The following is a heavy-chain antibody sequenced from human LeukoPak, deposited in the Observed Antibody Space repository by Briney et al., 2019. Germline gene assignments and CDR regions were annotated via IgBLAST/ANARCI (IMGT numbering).Heavy chain of an antibody. D-gene: IGHD2-15*01. CDR3: ARDPYCSGGSCYLNWFDP. CDR2: INSDGSST. CDR1: GFTFSSYW. Sequence: GGSLRLSCAASGFTFSSYWMHWVRQAPGKGLVWVSRINSDGSSTSYVDSVKGRLTISRDNAKNTLYLQMNSLRAEDTAVYYCARDPYCSGGSCYLNWFDPWGQGTLVTVSS. V-gene: IGHV3-74*01. J-gene: IGHJ5*02.